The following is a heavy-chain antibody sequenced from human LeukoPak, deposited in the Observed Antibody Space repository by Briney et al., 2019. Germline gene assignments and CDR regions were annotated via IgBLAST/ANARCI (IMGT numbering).Heavy chain of an antibody. D-gene: IGHD3-22*01. CDR1: GFTFDDYA. Sequence: GRSLRLSCAASGFTFDDYAMHWVRQVPGKGLEWVSGISWNSGSIGYADSVKGRFTISRDNAKNSLYLQMNSLRAEDTAVYYCARDLGGIYYDSSGYSVGYFDYWGQGTLVTVSS. V-gene: IGHV3-9*01. CDR2: ISWNSGSI. CDR3: ARDLGGIYYDSSGYSVGYFDY. J-gene: IGHJ4*02.